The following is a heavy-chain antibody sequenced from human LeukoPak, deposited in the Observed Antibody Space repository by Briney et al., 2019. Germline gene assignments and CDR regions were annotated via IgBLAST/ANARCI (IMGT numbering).Heavy chain of an antibody. Sequence: KSSETLSLTCTVSGGSISSYYWSWIRQPPGKGLEWIGYIHYSGATKYNPSLRSRVTISVDTSKNQFSLKLNSVAAADTAVYYCAGDRGGISSPFDIWGQGTMVTVSS. CDR2: IHYSGAT. CDR1: GGSISSYY. J-gene: IGHJ3*02. D-gene: IGHD6-6*01. V-gene: IGHV4-59*01. CDR3: AGDRGGISSPFDI.